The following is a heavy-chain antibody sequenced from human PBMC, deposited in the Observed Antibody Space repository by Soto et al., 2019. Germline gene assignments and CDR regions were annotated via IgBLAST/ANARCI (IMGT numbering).Heavy chain of an antibody. CDR2: INAGNGNT. CDR1: GYTFTSYA. CDR3: ARDLVGATRWGLDY. J-gene: IGHJ4*02. D-gene: IGHD1-26*01. V-gene: IGHV1-3*01. Sequence: GASVKVSCKASGYTFTSYAMHWVRQAPGQRLEWMGWINAGNGNTKYSQKFQGRVTITRDTSASTAYMELSSLRSEDTAVYYCARDLVGATRWGLDYWGPGTLVTVSS.